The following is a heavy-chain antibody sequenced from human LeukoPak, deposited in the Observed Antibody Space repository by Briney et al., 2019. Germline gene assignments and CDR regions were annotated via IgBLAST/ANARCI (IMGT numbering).Heavy chain of an antibody. J-gene: IGHJ5*02. V-gene: IGHV4-34*01. CDR2: INHSGST. Sequence: PSETLSLTCAVYGWTFIRYYWRWIRQPPGKGLEGVGEINHSGSTNYNPSLKSGVTIYVDTAKNQFSLKLSSVTAAHTAVYYCARLRGRHRPVQLVLDPWGQGTLVTVSS. CDR3: ARLRGRHRPVQLVLDP. D-gene: IGHD1-1*01. CDR1: GWTFIRYY.